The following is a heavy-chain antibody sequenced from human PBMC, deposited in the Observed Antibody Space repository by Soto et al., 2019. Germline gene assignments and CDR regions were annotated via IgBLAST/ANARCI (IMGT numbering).Heavy chain of an antibody. CDR3: AKAGTRREILRLGELPDPDLDY. CDR1: GFTFSSYG. V-gene: IGHV3-30*18. CDR2: ISYDGSNK. J-gene: IGHJ4*02. Sequence: PGGSLRLSCAASGFTFSSYGMHWVRQAPGKGLEWVAVISYDGSNKYYADSVKGRFTISRDNSKNTLYLQMNSLRAEDTAVYYCAKAGTRREILRLGELPDPDLDYWGQGTLVTVSS. D-gene: IGHD3-16*01.